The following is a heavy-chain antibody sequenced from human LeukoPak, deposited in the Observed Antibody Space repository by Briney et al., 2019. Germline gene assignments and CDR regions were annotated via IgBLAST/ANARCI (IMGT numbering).Heavy chain of an antibody. D-gene: IGHD3-10*01. V-gene: IGHV3-74*03. CDR2: INTDGSDT. CDR3: ARALRSPGDSGLDY. Sequence: EESLRLSCAASGFTFSSNYMHWVRQAPGKGLVWVSRINTDGSDTTYADFVKGRFTISRDNAKNTLYLEMNSLRAEDTAGYYCARALRSPGDSGLDYWGQGALVTVSS. J-gene: IGHJ4*02. CDR1: GFTFSSNY.